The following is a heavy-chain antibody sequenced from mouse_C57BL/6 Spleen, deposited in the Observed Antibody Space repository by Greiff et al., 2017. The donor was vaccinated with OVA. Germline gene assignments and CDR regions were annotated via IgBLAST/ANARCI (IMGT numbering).Heavy chain of an antibody. CDR2: IRLKSDNYAT. V-gene: IGHV6-3*01. CDR1: GFTFSNYW. J-gene: IGHJ4*01. D-gene: IGHD2-3*01. CDR3: TYDGYYGDAMDY. Sequence: DVKVEASGGGLVQPGGSMKLSCVASGFTFSNYWMNWVRQSPEKGLEWVAQIRLKSDNYATHYAESVKGRFTISRDDSKSSVYLQMNNLRAEDTGIYYCTYDGYYGDAMDYWGQGTSVTVSS.